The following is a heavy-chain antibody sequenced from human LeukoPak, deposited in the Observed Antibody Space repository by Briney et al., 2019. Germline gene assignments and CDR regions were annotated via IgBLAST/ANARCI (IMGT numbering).Heavy chain of an antibody. CDR2: IHYRGST. CDR1: GGSISSSSYY. J-gene: IGHJ6*03. CDR3: ARLPEVQHLNYYYYMDV. D-gene: IGHD6-13*01. Sequence: PSETLSLTCTVSGGSISSSSYYWGWFRQPPGKGLEYIGVIHYRGSTYYNLSFKSRVTISVDTSKNQLSLTLSSVTAADTAVYYCARLPEVQHLNYYYYMDVWGKGATVTVSS. V-gene: IGHV4-39*01.